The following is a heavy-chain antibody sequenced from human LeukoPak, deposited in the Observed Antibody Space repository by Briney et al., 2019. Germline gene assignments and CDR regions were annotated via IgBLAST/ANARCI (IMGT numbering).Heavy chain of an antibody. Sequence: GGSLKLSCAASGFTFSSYAMHWVRQAPGKGLEWVAVISYDGSNKYYADSVKGRFTISRDNSKNTLYLQMNSLRAEDTAVYYCARGTPSSSGWLYYGMDVWGQGTTVTVSS. D-gene: IGHD6-19*01. J-gene: IGHJ6*02. CDR1: GFTFSSYA. CDR2: ISYDGSNK. V-gene: IGHV3-30-3*01. CDR3: ARGTPSSSGWLYYGMDV.